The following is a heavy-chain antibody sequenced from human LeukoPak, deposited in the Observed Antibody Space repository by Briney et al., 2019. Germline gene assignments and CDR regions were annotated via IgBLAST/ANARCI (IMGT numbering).Heavy chain of an antibody. CDR1: GFTFSSYA. Sequence: PGGSLRLSCAASGFTFSSYAMSWVRQAPGKGLEWVSAISGSGGSTYYADSVKGRFTISRDNSKSTLYLQMNSLRAEDTAMHYCAARPLMPPRFDYWGQGTLVTVSS. CDR2: ISGSGGST. CDR3: AARPLMPPRFDY. V-gene: IGHV3-23*01. D-gene: IGHD2-2*01. J-gene: IGHJ4*02.